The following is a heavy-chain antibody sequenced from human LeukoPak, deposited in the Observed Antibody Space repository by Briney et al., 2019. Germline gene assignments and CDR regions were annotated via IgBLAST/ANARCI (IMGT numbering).Heavy chain of an antibody. J-gene: IGHJ4*02. CDR3: ARRQGYCTNGVCYNGVRNFDY. CDR2: INTNTGNP. Sequence: ASVKVSCKASGYTFTRYAMNWVRQAPGQGLEWMGWINTNTGNPTYAQGFTGRFVFSLDPSVSTAYLQISSLKAEDTAVYYCARRQGYCTNGVCYNGVRNFDYWGQGTLVTVSS. V-gene: IGHV7-4-1*02. D-gene: IGHD2-8*01. CDR1: GYTFTRYA.